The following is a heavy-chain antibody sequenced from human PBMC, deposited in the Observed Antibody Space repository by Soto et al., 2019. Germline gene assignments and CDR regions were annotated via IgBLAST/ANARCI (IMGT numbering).Heavy chain of an antibody. J-gene: IGHJ5*02. V-gene: IGHV2-5*01. D-gene: IGHD1-7*01. CDR2: IYWNDDM. CDR1: GFSLDTVGVG. CDR3: ARAYNWNYA. Sequence: QITLKESGPTLVKPTQTLTLTCTFSGFSLDTVGVGVGWIRQPPGKALEWLASIYWNDDMPYNPSLRTSITITRDTSKNQVVLTMTDMDPVDTATYYCARAYNWNYAWGQGILVTVSS.